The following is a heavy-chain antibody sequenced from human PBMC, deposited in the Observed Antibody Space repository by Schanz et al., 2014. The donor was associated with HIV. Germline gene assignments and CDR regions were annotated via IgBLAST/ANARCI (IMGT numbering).Heavy chain of an antibody. CDR2: ISSSSGYI. CDR1: GFTSSDYT. D-gene: IGHD3-10*01. Sequence: VQLAESGGGLVKPGGSLRLSCAAGGFTSSDYTMNWVRQAPGKGLEWVSSISSSSGYIRYADSVRGRFTISRDNANNSVYLQMNSLRGEDTAVYYCVRETSSGVDYFDYWGQGTLVTVS. V-gene: IGHV3-21*01. J-gene: IGHJ4*02. CDR3: VRETSSGVDYFDY.